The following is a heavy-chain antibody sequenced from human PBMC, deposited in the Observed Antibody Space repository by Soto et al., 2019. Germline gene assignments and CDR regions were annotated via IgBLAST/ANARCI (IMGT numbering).Heavy chain of an antibody. Sequence: EVQLVDSGGDLVQPGGSLRLSCAASGFTVSSSHMSWVRQAPGKGLEWVSVIYTDGNTFYADSVKGRFTMSRDNSKNRLWIQMNSLRTEDTAVYYCARGPGGESAGWLDPWGQGTLVTVSS. CDR3: ARGPGGESAGWLDP. J-gene: IGHJ5*02. V-gene: IGHV3-66*01. CDR1: GFTVSSSH. D-gene: IGHD3-16*01. CDR2: IYTDGNT.